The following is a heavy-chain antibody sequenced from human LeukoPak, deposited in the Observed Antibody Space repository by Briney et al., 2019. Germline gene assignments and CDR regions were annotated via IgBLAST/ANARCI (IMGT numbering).Heavy chain of an antibody. Sequence: GGSLRLSCAASGFTSSDHYTESVCQAPGKGLEWVGRSRNKANTYTTVYAASVKGRFTISRDAPNNSLVLQMNSLKTDDTPVFVCVRGPRVDGPQVDVIYYYPMDVGGQGTTVTVSS. CDR3: VRGPRVDGPQVDVIYYYPMDV. J-gene: IGHJ6*02. CDR2: SRNKANTYTT. V-gene: IGHV3-72*01. D-gene: IGHD3-16*01. CDR1: GFTSSDHY.